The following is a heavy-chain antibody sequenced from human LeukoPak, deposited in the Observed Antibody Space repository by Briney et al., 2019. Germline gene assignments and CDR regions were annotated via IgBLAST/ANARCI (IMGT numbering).Heavy chain of an antibody. D-gene: IGHD4-11*01. Sequence: GGSLRLSCAASGFTFRDYAIHWVRQAPGRGLEWVTVISPDGRKTQYADSVKGRFTISRDNSKDALYLEMNSLRVEDTAVYYCTKVRSGSSNWALRVFDYWGQGALVTVSS. CDR1: GFTFRDYA. V-gene: IGHV3-30*04. CDR2: ISPDGRKT. CDR3: TKVRSGSSNWALRVFDY. J-gene: IGHJ4*02.